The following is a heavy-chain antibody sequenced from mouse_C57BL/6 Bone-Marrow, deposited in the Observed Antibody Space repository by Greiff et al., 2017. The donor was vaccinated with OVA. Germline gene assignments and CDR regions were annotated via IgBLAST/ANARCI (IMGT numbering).Heavy chain of an antibody. D-gene: IGHD1-1*01. Sequence: VQLQQPGAELVMPGASVKLSCKASGYTFTSYWMHWVKQRPGQGLEWIGEIDPSDSYTNYNQKFKGKSTLTVDKSSSTAYMQLSSLTSEDSAVYYCARESRGLRSYYTMDYWGQGTSVTVSA. CDR1: GYTFTSYW. CDR2: IDPSDSYT. CDR3: ARESRGLRSYYTMDY. V-gene: IGHV1-69*01. J-gene: IGHJ4*01.